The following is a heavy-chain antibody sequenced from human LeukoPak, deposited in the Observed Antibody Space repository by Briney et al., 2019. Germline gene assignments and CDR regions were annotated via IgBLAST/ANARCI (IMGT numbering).Heavy chain of an antibody. V-gene: IGHV3-30*02. J-gene: IGHJ4*02. D-gene: IGHD2-15*01. CDR2: IRYDGSNK. Sequence: PGGSLRLSCAASGFSFSSYGMNWVRQAPGKGLEWVAFIRYDGSNKYYADSVKGRFTISRDDSKNTLYLQMNSLRAEDTAVYYCAKDHRYCSGGSCYGADYWGQRTLVTVSS. CDR3: AKDHRYCSGGSCYGADY. CDR1: GFSFSSYG.